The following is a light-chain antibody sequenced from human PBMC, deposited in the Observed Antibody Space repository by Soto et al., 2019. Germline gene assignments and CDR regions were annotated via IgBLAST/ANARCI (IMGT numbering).Light chain of an antibody. V-gene: IGLV2-14*03. J-gene: IGLJ1*01. CDR1: SSDVGGYNY. CDR3: SSYIPNNSTYV. CDR2: DVS. Sequence: QSALTQPASVSGSPGQPITISCTGTSSDVGGYNYVSWYQHHPGKAPKRMIHDVSNRPSGVSNRFSGSKSGNTASLTISGLQAEDEADYYCSSYIPNNSTYVFGTGTKLTVL.